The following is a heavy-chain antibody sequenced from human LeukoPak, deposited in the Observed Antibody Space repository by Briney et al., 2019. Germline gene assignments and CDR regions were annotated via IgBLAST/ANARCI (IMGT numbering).Heavy chain of an antibody. D-gene: IGHD1-7*01. J-gene: IGHJ3*02. V-gene: IGHV3-9*03. Sequence: SLRLSCAASGFTFDDYAMHWVRQAPGKGLEWVSGISWNSGSIGYADSVKGRFTISRDNAKNSLYLQMNSLRAEDMALYYCARSWNYGAFDIWGQGTMVTVSS. CDR3: ARSWNYGAFDI. CDR2: ISWNSGSI. CDR1: GFTFDDYA.